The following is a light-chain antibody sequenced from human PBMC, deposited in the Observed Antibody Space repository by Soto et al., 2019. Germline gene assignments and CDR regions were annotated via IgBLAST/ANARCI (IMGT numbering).Light chain of an antibody. CDR2: GAS. Sequence: VLPKKKGPLSLSPGESATLPCRASQSVSSSYLAWYQQKPGQAPRLLIYGASSRATGIPDRFSGSGSGTDFTLTISRLEPEDFAVYYCQQYGSSPPITSGHVARL. CDR3: QQYGSSPPIT. CDR1: QSVSSSY. V-gene: IGKV3-20*01. J-gene: IGKJ5*01.